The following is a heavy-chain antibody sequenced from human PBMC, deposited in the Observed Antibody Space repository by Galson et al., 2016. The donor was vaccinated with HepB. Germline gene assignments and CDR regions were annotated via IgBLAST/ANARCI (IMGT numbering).Heavy chain of an antibody. J-gene: IGHJ1*01. V-gene: IGHV3-7*03. D-gene: IGHD3-22*01. Sequence: SLRLSCAASGFTFTTYWMSWVRQAPGKGLEWVANIKPDGSEKYYVDSVKGRFTISRDNAKNSLYLQMNSLRAEDTAVYYCAQYYYDSSGYVEYSQNWGQGSRVTVSS. CDR3: AQYYYDSSGYVEYSQN. CDR2: IKPDGSEK. CDR1: GFTFTTYW.